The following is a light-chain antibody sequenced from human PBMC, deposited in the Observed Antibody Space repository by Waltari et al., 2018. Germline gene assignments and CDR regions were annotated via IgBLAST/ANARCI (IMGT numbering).Light chain of an antibody. CDR2: KTN. Sequence: QTVVTQEPSLSVSPGGTVTLTCALSSGSFSSTSYVSWYQQSPVQTPRTLVYKTNYRSIGVPDRFSGSMLGSEAALTITGAQADDESHYYCLVYMGSGIWVFGGGTKLTV. J-gene: IGLJ3*02. V-gene: IGLV8-61*01. CDR1: SGSFSSTSY. CDR3: LVYMGSGIWV.